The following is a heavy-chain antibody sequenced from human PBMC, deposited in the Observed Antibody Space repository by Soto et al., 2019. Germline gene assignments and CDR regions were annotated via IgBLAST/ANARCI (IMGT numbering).Heavy chain of an antibody. CDR3: ARDLRTDYGDYPEGGEGMDV. Sequence: QVQLVQSGAEVKKPGASVKVSCKASGYTFTGYYMHWVRQAPGQGLEWMGWINPNSGGTNYAQKFQGWVTMTRDTSXXTXYXXLSRLRSDDTAVYYCARDLRTDYGDYPEGGEGMDVWGQGTTVTVSS. J-gene: IGHJ6*02. D-gene: IGHD4-17*01. CDR1: GYTFTGYY. CDR2: INPNSGGT. V-gene: IGHV1-2*04.